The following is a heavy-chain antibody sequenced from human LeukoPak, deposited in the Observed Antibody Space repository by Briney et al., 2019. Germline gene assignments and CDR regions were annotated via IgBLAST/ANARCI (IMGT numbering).Heavy chain of an antibody. V-gene: IGHV4-34*01. D-gene: IGHD6-19*01. CDR3: ARLAVAGTEVYYYGMDV. J-gene: IGHJ6*02. CDR2: INHSGST. CDR1: GGSFSGYY. Sequence: SETLSLTCAVYGGSFSGYYWSWIRQPPGKWLEWIGEINHSGSTNYNPSLKSRVTISVDTSKNQFSLKLSSVTAADTAVYYCARLAVAGTEVYYYGMDVWGQGTTVTVSS.